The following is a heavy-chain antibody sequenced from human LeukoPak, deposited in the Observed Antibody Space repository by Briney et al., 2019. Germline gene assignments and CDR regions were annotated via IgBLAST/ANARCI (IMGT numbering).Heavy chain of an antibody. CDR1: GYTFTGYY. CDR3: ASESEAYSSSWYLPFDY. Sequence: ASVKVSCKASGYTFTGYYMHWVRQAPGQVLEWMGWINPNSGGTNYAQKFQGRVTMTRDTSISTAYMELSRLRSDDTAVYYCASESEAYSSSWYLPFDYWGQGTLVTVSS. D-gene: IGHD6-13*01. V-gene: IGHV1-2*02. CDR2: INPNSGGT. J-gene: IGHJ4*02.